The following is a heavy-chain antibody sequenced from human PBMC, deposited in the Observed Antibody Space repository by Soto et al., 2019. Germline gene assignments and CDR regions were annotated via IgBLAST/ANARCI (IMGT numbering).Heavy chain of an antibody. J-gene: IGHJ4*02. CDR3: ARAAFCSGGSCYHFDY. CDR2: INAGNGNT. V-gene: IGHV1-3*01. D-gene: IGHD2-15*01. CDR1: GYTFTSYA. Sequence: VASVKVSCKASGYTFTSYAMHWVRQAPGQRLEWMGWINAGNGNTKYSQKFQGRVTITRDTSASTAYMELSSLRSEDTAVYYCARAAFCSGGSCYHFDYWGQGTLVTVSS.